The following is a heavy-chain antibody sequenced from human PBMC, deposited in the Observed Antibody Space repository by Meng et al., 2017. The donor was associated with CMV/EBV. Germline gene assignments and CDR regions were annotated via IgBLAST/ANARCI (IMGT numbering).Heavy chain of an antibody. CDR2: IIPIFGTA. CDR3: ARERVVVPAASYGRWFDP. Sequence: SVKVSCKASGGTFSSYAISWVRQAPGQGLEWMGGIIPIFGTANYAQKFQGRVTITTDESTSTAYMELSSLRSEDTAVYYCARERVVVPAASYGRWFDPWGQGTLVTVFS. J-gene: IGHJ5*02. D-gene: IGHD2-2*01. V-gene: IGHV1-69*05. CDR1: GGTFSSYA.